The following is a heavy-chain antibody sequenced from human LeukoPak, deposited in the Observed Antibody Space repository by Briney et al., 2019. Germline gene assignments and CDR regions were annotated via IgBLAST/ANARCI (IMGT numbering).Heavy chain of an antibody. J-gene: IGHJ4*02. V-gene: IGHV3-33*06. D-gene: IGHD5-18*01. Sequence: PGRSLRLSCAASGFTFSSYGMHWVRQAPGKGLEWVAVIWYDGSNKYYADSVKGRFTISRDNSKNTLHLQMNGLRADDTAVYYCAKHLSAMASFDYWGQGTLVTVSS. CDR1: GFTFSSYG. CDR2: IWYDGSNK. CDR3: AKHLSAMASFDY.